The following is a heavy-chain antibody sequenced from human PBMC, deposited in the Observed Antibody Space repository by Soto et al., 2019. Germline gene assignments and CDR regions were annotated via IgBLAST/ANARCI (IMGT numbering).Heavy chain of an antibody. J-gene: IGHJ6*02. Sequence: SVKVSCKASGGTFSSYAISWVRQAPGQGLEWMGGIIPIFGTANYAQKFQGRVTITADESTSTAYMELSSLRSEDTAVYYCARGGGYIGYDAGEATGDYYYCGMDVWGQGTTVTVSS. CDR2: IIPIFGTA. CDR1: GGTFSSYA. D-gene: IGHD5-12*01. V-gene: IGHV1-69*13. CDR3: ARGGGYIGYDAGEATGDYYYCGMDV.